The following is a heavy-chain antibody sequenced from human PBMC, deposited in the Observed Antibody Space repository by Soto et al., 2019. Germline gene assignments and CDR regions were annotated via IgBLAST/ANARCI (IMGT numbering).Heavy chain of an antibody. Sequence: GGSLRLSCAASGFTFSSYAMHWVRQAPGKGLEWVAVISYDGSNKYYADSVKGRFTISRDNSKNTLYLQMNSLRAEDTAVYYCARDSSSWTIYYYYGMDVWGQGTTVTVSS. CDR3: ARDSSSWTIYYYYGMDV. CDR2: ISYDGSNK. J-gene: IGHJ6*02. D-gene: IGHD6-13*01. V-gene: IGHV3-30-3*01. CDR1: GFTFSSYA.